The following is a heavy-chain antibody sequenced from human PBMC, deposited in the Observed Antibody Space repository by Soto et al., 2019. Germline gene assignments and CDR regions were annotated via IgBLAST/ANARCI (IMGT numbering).Heavy chain of an antibody. CDR3: AKAGGDCSGGSCYSNQGDY. J-gene: IGHJ4*02. CDR2: IVGSGSST. D-gene: IGHD2-15*01. CDR1: GFTFSSYA. V-gene: IGHV3-23*01. Sequence: EVHLLESGGGLVQPGGSLRLSCAASGFTFSSYAMSWVRQAPGKGLEWVSGIVGSGSSTYYADSVKGRFTISRDNSKSTLYLEMSSLRADDTALYYCAKAGGDCSGGSCYSNQGDYWGQGTLVTVSS.